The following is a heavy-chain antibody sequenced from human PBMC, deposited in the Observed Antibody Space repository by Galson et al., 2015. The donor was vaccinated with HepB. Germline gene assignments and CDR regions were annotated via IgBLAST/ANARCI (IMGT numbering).Heavy chain of an antibody. V-gene: IGHV3-30-3*01. D-gene: IGHD2-2*01. CDR3: ARDFIVVVPAAVIYYYYGMDV. Sequence: SLRLSCAASGFTFSTYAMHWVRQAPGEGLEWVAVISFDGSNTYYADSVKGRFTISRDNSKNTLYLQMNSLRAEDTAVYYCARDFIVVVPAAVIYYYYGMDVWGQGTTVTVSS. CDR1: GFTFSTYA. CDR2: ISFDGSNT. J-gene: IGHJ6*02.